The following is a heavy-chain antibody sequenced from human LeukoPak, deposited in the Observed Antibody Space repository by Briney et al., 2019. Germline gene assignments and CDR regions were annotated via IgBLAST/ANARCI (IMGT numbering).Heavy chain of an antibody. V-gene: IGHV3-33*01. J-gene: IGHJ6*02. Sequence: GRSLRLSCAASGFTFSSYGMHWVRQAPGKGLEWVAVIWYDGSNKYYADSVKGRFTISRDNSKNTLYLQMNSLRAEDTAVYYCARDSRIAVAGYYYYYGMDVWGQGTTVTVSS. CDR3: ARDSRIAVAGYYYYYGMDV. CDR2: IWYDGSNK. D-gene: IGHD6-19*01. CDR1: GFTFSSYG.